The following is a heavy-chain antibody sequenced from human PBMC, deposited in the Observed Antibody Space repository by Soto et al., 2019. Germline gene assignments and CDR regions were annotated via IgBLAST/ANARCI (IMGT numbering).Heavy chain of an antibody. D-gene: IGHD3-10*01. J-gene: IGHJ6*02. CDR1: GDSISSYY. CDR2: IYYSGST. CDR3: ARYGGFGESEYRMDV. V-gene: IGHV4-59*01. Sequence: SRNPSLTCTVSGDSISSYYWSCIRQPPGKGLEWIGYIYYSGSTNYNPSLKSRVTISVDTSKNQFSLKLSSVTAADTSLYYCARYGGFGESEYRMDVCGQGTTVTVSS.